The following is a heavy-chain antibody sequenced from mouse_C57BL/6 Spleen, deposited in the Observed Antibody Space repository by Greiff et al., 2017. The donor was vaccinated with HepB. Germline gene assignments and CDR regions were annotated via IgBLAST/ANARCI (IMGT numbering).Heavy chain of an antibody. CDR2: IYPRDGST. CDR3: ARNSLRYAMDY. J-gene: IGHJ4*01. Sequence: QVHVKQSGPELVKPGASVKLSCKASGYTFTSYDINWVKQRPGQGLEWIGWIYPRDGSTKYNEKFKGKATLTVDTSSSTAYMELHSLSSEDSAVYFCARNSLRYAMDYWGQGTSVTVSS. CDR1: GYTFTSYD. V-gene: IGHV1-85*01. D-gene: IGHD1-1*01.